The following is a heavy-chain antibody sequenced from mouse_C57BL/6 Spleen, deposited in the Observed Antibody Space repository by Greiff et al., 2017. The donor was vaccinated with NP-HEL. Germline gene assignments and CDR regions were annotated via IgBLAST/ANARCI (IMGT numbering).Heavy chain of an antibody. CDR1: GFTFSDYG. Sequence: EVMLVESGGGLVKPGGSLKLSCAASGFTFSDYGMHWVRQAPEKGLEWVAYISSGSSTIYYVDTVKGRFTISRDNAKNTLFLQMTSLRSEDTAMYYCARTWLLQYYYAMDYWGQGTSVTVSS. CDR3: ARTWLLQYYYAMDY. CDR2: ISSGSSTI. D-gene: IGHD2-3*01. V-gene: IGHV5-17*01. J-gene: IGHJ4*01.